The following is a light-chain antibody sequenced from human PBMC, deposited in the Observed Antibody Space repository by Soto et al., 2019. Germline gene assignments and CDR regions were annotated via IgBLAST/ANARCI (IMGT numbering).Light chain of an antibody. Sequence: AIRMTQSPSSLSASTGDRVTITCRASQGISSYLAWYQQKPGKAPKLLIYAASTLQSGGPSRCGGSGSGTAFTLIISCLQSEDFATYYCQQYYSYHLLTFGGGTKVEIK. V-gene: IGKV1-8*01. CDR1: QGISSY. J-gene: IGKJ4*01. CDR2: AAS. CDR3: QQYYSYHLLT.